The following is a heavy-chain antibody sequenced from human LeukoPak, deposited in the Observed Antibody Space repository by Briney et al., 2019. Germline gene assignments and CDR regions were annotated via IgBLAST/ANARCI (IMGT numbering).Heavy chain of an antibody. CDR3: ARDRILDF. V-gene: IGHV3-48*04. D-gene: IGHD2-21*01. CDR1: GFTFSSYT. Sequence: GGSLRLSCAASGFTFSSYTMNWVRQPPGKGLEWVSNIGTSSTTIYYADSVKGRFTISRDNAKNSLYLQMNSLRAEDTAVYYCARDRILDFWGQGTLVTVSS. CDR2: IGTSSTTI. J-gene: IGHJ4*02.